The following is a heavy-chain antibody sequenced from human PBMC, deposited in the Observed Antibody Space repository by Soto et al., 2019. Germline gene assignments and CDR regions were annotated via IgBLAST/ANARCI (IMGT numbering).Heavy chain of an antibody. Sequence: SETLSLTCTVSGGSISSYYWSWIRQPAGKGLEWIGRIYTSGSTNYNPSLKSRVTMSVDTSKNQFSLKLSSVTAADTAVYYCARDRYDYVWGSYRLPRNMWMDVWGQGTTVTVSS. D-gene: IGHD3-16*02. CDR1: GGSISSYY. CDR3: ARDRYDYVWGSYRLPRNMWMDV. J-gene: IGHJ6*02. V-gene: IGHV4-4*07. CDR2: IYTSGST.